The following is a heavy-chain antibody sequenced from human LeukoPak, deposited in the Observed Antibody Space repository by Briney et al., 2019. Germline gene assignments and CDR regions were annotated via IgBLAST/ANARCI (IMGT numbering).Heavy chain of an antibody. V-gene: IGHV4-59*01. Sequence: IPSETLSLTCTVSGGSISSYYWSWIRQPPGKGLEWIGYIYYSGSTNYNPSLKSRVTISVDTSKNQFSLKLSSVTAADTAVYYCARAPSSGLEYFDYWGQGTLVTVSS. J-gene: IGHJ4*02. CDR2: IYYSGST. D-gene: IGHD6-19*01. CDR1: GGSISSYY. CDR3: ARAPSSGLEYFDY.